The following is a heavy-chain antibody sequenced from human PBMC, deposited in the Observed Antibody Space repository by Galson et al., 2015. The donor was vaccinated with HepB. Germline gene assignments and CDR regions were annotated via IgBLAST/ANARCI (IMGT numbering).Heavy chain of an antibody. Sequence: SLRLSCAASGFTFSSYSMNWVRQAPGKGLEWVSSISSSSSYIYYADSVKGRFTISRDNAKNSLYLQMNSLRAEDTAVYYCARDPRLLWFGEGSIVEGIYYFDYWGQGTLVTVSS. CDR2: ISSSSSYI. CDR1: GFTFSSYS. J-gene: IGHJ4*02. V-gene: IGHV3-21*01. CDR3: ARDPRLLWFGEGSIVEGIYYFDY. D-gene: IGHD3-10*01.